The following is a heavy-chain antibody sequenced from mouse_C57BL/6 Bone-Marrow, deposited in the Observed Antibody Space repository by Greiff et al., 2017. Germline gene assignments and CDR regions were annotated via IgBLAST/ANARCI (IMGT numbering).Heavy chain of an antibody. D-gene: IGHD2-5*01. CDR1: GYKFTGYW. J-gene: IGHJ2*01. CDR2: ILPGSGGT. CDR3: ARRSNSFDY. Sequence: QVQLQQSGAELMKPGASVKFSCKATGYKFTGYWIEWVKQRPGHGLEWIGEILPGSGGTKYNEKFKGKATFTADKSSNTAYMQLSSMTTADSAIYYCARRSNSFDYWGQGTPLTVSS. V-gene: IGHV1-9*01.